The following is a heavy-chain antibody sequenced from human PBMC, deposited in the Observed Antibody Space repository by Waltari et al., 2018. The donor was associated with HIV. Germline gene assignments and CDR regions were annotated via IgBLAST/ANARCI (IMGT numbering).Heavy chain of an antibody. D-gene: IGHD6-25*01. CDR2: VNPDNGNT. Sequence: QVQLVQSGAELKKLGASVTNSCKASGYNLTCNPYHRLRQAPGQRPEWVAWVNPDNGNTKYSRKFQARVTVTRDESAATAYMALTDLRFEETAVYYCVRGPSCSGGTCYTLFDLWGQGTLVSVSS. J-gene: IGHJ4*02. V-gene: IGHV1-3*01. CDR1: GYNLTCNP. CDR3: VRGPSCSGGTCYTLFDL.